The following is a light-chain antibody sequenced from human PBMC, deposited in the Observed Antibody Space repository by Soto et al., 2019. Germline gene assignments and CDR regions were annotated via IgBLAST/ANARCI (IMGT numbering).Light chain of an antibody. V-gene: IGKV3-15*01. Sequence: EIVMTXSPATXSVSPGERAXXXXRASQSVXSNXAWYQQKPGQAPRLLIYGASTRATGIPARFXGSGSGTEFTLTISSLQSEDFAVYYCQQYNNWPMYTFGQGTKLEIK. CDR2: GAS. CDR1: QSVXSN. CDR3: QQYNNWPMYT. J-gene: IGKJ2*01.